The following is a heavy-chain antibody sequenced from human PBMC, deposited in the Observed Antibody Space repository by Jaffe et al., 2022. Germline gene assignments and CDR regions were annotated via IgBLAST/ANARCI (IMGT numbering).Heavy chain of an antibody. V-gene: IGHV3-23*01. Sequence: EVQLLESGGGLVQPGGSLRLSCAASGFMFGSYAMGWVRQAPGQGLQWVSVISGPGGTTHYADSVKGRSTISRDNSKNTLYLQMNSLRAEDTAVYYCAKDLTGDCLGVFDFWGQGTKVTVSS. D-gene: IGHD3-9*01. CDR1: GFMFGSYA. CDR2: ISGPGGTT. CDR3: AKDLTGDCLGVFDF. J-gene: IGHJ3*01.